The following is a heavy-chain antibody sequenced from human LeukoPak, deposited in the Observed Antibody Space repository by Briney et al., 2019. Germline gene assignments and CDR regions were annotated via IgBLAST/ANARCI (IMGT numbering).Heavy chain of an antibody. V-gene: IGHV4-39*07. CDR3: ARERAVVPYYFDY. CDR2: IYYSGST. CDR1: GGSISSSSYY. D-gene: IGHD6-19*01. J-gene: IGHJ4*02. Sequence: SETLSLTCTVSGGSISSSSYYWGWIRQPPGKGLEWIGSIYYSGSTYYNPSLKSRVTISVDTSKNQFSLKLSSVTAVDTAVYYCARERAVVPYYFDYWGQGTLVTVSS.